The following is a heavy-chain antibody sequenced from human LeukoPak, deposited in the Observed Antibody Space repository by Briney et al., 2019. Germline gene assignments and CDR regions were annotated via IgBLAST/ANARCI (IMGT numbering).Heavy chain of an antibody. CDR3: ATLGYYDSSGYPVFDY. Sequence: SGGSLRLSCAASGFTFGTYAMHWVRQPPGRGLEWLTVILNDGSTKYYADSVRGRFTISRDNSKNTLYLQINGLRLDDTAVYYCATLGYYDSSGYPVFDYWGQGTLVTVSS. J-gene: IGHJ4*02. CDR1: GFTFGTYA. D-gene: IGHD3-22*01. V-gene: IGHV3-30-3*01. CDR2: ILNDGSTK.